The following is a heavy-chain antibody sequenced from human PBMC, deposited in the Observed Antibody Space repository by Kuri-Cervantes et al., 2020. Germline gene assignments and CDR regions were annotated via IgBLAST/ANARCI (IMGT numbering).Heavy chain of an antibody. D-gene: IGHD3-16*02. CDR1: GYTFTSYD. V-gene: IGHV1-8*01. Sequence: ASVKVSCKASGYTFTSYDINWARQATGQGLEWMGWMNPNSGNTGYAQKFQGRVTMTRNTSISTAYMELSSLRSDDTAVYYCARGGTYDYIWGSYRNDGFDIWGQGTMVTVSS. J-gene: IGHJ3*02. CDR2: MNPNSGNT. CDR3: ARGGTYDYIWGSYRNDGFDI.